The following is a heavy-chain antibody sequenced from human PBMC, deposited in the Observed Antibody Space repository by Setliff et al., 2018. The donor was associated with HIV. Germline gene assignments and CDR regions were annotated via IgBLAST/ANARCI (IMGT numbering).Heavy chain of an antibody. V-gene: IGHV1-69*02. D-gene: IGHD3-22*01. Sequence: GASVKVSCKASRSTFNSHTINWVRQAPGQGLDWMGRIIPILGVANYAQRFQGKVTITADKSTSTAYMELTSLRFDDTAVYYCARGDYDSSGLPQYYYYYYMDVWGKGTTVTVSS. J-gene: IGHJ6*03. CDR1: RSTFNSHT. CDR3: ARGDYDSSGLPQYYYYYYMDV. CDR2: IIPILGVA.